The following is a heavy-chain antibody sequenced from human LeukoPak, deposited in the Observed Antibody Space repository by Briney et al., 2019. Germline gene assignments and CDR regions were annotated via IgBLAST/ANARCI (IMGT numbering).Heavy chain of an antibody. V-gene: IGHV4-59*01. CDR2: IYYTGSA. CDR1: DGSINRYY. D-gene: IGHD1-1*01. J-gene: IGHJ1*01. CDR3: ATDSGGTLSY. Sequence: PSETLSLTCSVSDGSINRYYWNWIRRPPGKGLEGVGNIYYTGSAKYNPALKSRVTISVDTSKNQFSLQLSSVTAADTAVYYCATDSGGTLSYWGQGTLVTVSS.